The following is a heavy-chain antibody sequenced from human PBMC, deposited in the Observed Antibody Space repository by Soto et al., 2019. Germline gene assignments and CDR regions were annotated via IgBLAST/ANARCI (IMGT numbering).Heavy chain of an antibody. Sequence: VESLRISYRGAGYIFTTYWIGWVRQMPGKGLEWMGIIYPTDSDTRYSPSFQGQVTISADKSITTPYLQWRSLRASDSAVYCCARSAYSYHGLDVWGEGTTVAGYS. V-gene: IGHV5-51*01. J-gene: IGHJ6*04. CDR3: ARSAYSYHGLDV. CDR2: IYPTDSDT. CDR1: GYIFTTYW. D-gene: IGHD2-21*01.